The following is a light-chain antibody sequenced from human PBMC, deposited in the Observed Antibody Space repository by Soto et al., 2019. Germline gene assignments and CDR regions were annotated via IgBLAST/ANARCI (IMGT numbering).Light chain of an antibody. J-gene: IGKJ1*01. Sequence: DIQMTQSPSSLSASVGDRVTISCRASQSIGNFLNWYQQKPGKAPNLLIYAASSLQSGVPSRFSGSGSGTDFTLTISRLEPEDFAVYYCQQYGSSGTFGQGTKVDI. CDR1: QSIGNF. V-gene: IGKV1-39*01. CDR2: AAS. CDR3: QQYGSSGT.